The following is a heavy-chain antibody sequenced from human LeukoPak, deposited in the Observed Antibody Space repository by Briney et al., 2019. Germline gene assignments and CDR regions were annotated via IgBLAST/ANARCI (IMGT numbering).Heavy chain of an antibody. V-gene: IGHV4-59*01. CDR1: GGSISSYY. Sequence: SETLSLTCTVSGGSISSYYWSWIRQPPGKGLEWIGYIYYSGSTNYNPSLKSRVTISVDTSKNQFSLKLSSVTAADTAVYYCARDAGNIYSGYDPNWFDPWGQGTLVTVSS. CDR2: IYYSGST. CDR3: ARDAGNIYSGYDPNWFDP. J-gene: IGHJ5*02. D-gene: IGHD5-12*01.